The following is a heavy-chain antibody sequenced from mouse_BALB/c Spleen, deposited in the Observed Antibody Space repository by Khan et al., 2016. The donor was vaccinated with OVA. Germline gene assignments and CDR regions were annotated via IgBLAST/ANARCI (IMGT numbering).Heavy chain of an antibody. D-gene: IGHD2-10*01. CDR3: AKGGTYFGGYFDV. J-gene: IGHJ1*01. CDR2: IWGDGST. V-gene: IGHV2-3*01. CDR1: GFSFTNYG. Sequence: QVQLKESGPGLVAPSQSLSITCTVSGFSFTNYGVSWGRQPPGKGLEWRGIIWGDGSTNYHSALRSRLSISKDDSRSQVCLKLKGLQTDDTATYSCAKGGTYFGGYFDVWGAGTTVTVSS.